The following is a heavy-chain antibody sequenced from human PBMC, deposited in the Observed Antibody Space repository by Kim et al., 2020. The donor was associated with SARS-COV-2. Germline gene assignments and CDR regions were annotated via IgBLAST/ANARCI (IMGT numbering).Heavy chain of an antibody. CDR1: GYTFTSYA. Sequence: ASVKVSCKASGYTFTSYAMHWVRQAPGQRLEWMGWINAGNGNTKYSQKFQGRVTITRDTSASTAYMELSSLRSEDTAVYYCAREEYYYDSSARHSAFDIWGQGTMVTVSS. D-gene: IGHD3-22*01. V-gene: IGHV1-3*01. CDR3: AREEYYYDSSARHSAFDI. J-gene: IGHJ3*02. CDR2: INAGNGNT.